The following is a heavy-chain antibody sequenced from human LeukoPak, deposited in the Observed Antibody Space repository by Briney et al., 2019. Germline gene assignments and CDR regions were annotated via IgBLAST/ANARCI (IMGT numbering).Heavy chain of an antibody. CDR2: ISAYNGNT. CDR1: GYPFTNYG. V-gene: IGHV1-18*01. CDR3: ARDVGLYDFWGGFDY. D-gene: IGHD3-3*01. Sequence: ASVKVSCKTSGYPFTNYGITWVRPAPGQGLAWMGWISAYNGNTNYPQKLQGRVTLTTDTSTSTAYMDLRSLRSDDTAVYYCARDVGLYDFWGGFDYWGQGTLVTVSS. J-gene: IGHJ4*02.